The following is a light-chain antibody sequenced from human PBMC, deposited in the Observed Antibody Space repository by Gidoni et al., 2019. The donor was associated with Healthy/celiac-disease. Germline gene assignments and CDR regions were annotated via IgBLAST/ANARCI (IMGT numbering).Light chain of an antibody. CDR3: QQYNNWPPWT. V-gene: IGKV3-15*01. CDR1: QSVSSN. CDR2: GAS. J-gene: IGKJ1*01. Sequence: ELVLTHSPSTLSVSPGESAPLTSRASQSVSSNFACYQQKPGQAPRILIYGASTRATGIPARFSGSGSGTEFTLTISSRQSEDVAVYYCQQYNNWPPWTFGQGTKVEIK.